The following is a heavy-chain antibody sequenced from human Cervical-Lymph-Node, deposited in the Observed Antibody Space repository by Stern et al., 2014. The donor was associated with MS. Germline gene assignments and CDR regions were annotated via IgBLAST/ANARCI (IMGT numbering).Heavy chain of an antibody. CDR2: IYTPDNT. CDR1: GASINSVGFY. V-gene: IGHV4-61*02. Sequence: QVQLQESGPGLVKPSQTLSLTCTVSGASINSVGFYWSWIRQPAGKGLEWIGRIYTPDNTNYNPSLKSRVTISKDTSRNQFSLRLRSVTAADAATYYCASSQGYHYGLDVWGQGTTVTVSS. J-gene: IGHJ6*02. CDR3: ASSQGYHYGLDV.